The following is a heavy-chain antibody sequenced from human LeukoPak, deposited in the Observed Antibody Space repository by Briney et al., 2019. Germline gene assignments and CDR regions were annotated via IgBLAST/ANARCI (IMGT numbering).Heavy chain of an antibody. CDR1: GFTFSSYE. CDR3: AKRSAYYDSRGYYFPFEY. Sequence: GGSLRLSCAASGFTFSSYEMNWVRQAPGKGLEWVSYISSSGSTIYYADSVKGRFTISRDNSKITLYLQMNSLRAEDTAVYYCAKRSAYYDSRGYYFPFEYWGQGTLVTVSS. D-gene: IGHD3-22*01. V-gene: IGHV3-48*03. CDR2: ISSSGSTI. J-gene: IGHJ4*02.